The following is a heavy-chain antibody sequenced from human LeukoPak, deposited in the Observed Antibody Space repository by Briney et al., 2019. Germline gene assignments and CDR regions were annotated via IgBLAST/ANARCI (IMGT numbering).Heavy chain of an antibody. V-gene: IGHV4-34*01. Sequence: PSETLSLTCAVYGESFSGYYWSWIRQPPGKGLEWIGEINHSGSTNYNPSLKSRVTISVDTSKNQFSLKLSSVTAADTAVYYCARAPGDLYESSGADSWGQGTLVTVSS. CDR2: INHSGST. CDR3: ARAPGDLYESSGADS. CDR1: GESFSGYY. J-gene: IGHJ4*02. D-gene: IGHD3-22*01.